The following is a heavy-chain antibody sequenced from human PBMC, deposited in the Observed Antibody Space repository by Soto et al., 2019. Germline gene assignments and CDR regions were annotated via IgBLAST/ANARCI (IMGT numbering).Heavy chain of an antibody. J-gene: IGHJ6*02. CDR3: AKDSTLGGWGGMDV. D-gene: IGHD3-16*01. CDR2: ISWNGGTI. V-gene: IGHV3-9*01. CDR1: GFTFDDYA. Sequence: EVQLVESGGGVVQPGRSLRLSCAASGFTFDDYAMHWVRRAPGKGLEWVSGISWNGGTIGYADSVMGRFTISRDNAKNSLFLQMNRLRAEYTALYYCAKDSTLGGWGGMDVWAQGTTVTVSS.